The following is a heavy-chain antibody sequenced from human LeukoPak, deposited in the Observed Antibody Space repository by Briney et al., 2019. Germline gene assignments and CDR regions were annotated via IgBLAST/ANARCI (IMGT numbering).Heavy chain of an antibody. CDR1: GFTFFNYG. Sequence: GGSLRLSCAASGFTFFNYGVHWVRQAPGKGLDWVAVIWNDGSYKYYADPVKGRFTISRDNPKNTLYLQMNSLRAEDTAIYYCAKVVQYTASTGTGLDYWGQGTLVTVSS. D-gene: IGHD6-13*01. V-gene: IGHV3-33*06. J-gene: IGHJ4*02. CDR3: AKVVQYTASTGTGLDY. CDR2: IWNDGSYK.